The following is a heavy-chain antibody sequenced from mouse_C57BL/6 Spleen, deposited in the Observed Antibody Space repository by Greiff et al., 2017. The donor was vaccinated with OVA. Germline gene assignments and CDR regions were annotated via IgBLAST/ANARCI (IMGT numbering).Heavy chain of an antibody. CDR2: IYPGDGDT. V-gene: IGHV1-80*01. CDR1: GYAFSSYW. J-gene: IGHJ2*01. CDR3: ARGGTGTYFDY. D-gene: IGHD4-1*01. Sequence: VQLQQSGAELVKPGASVKISCKASGYAFSSYWMNWVKQRPGKGLEWIGQIYPGDGDTNYNGKFKGKATLTADKSSSTAYMQLSSLTSEDSAFYFCARGGTGTYFDYWGQGTTLTVSS.